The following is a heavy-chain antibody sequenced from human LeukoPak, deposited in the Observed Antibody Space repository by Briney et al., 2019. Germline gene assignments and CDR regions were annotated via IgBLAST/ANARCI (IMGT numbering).Heavy chain of an antibody. CDR3: ARDRLGETETYFDY. V-gene: IGHV1-69*13. D-gene: IGHD2-21*02. CDR1: GGTFSSYA. Sequence: GASVKVSCKASGGTFSSYAISWVRQAPGQGLEWMGGIIPIFGTANYAQKFQGRVTITADESTSTAYMELSSLRSEGTAVYYCARDRLGETETYFDYWGQGTLVTVSS. CDR2: IIPIFGTA. J-gene: IGHJ4*02.